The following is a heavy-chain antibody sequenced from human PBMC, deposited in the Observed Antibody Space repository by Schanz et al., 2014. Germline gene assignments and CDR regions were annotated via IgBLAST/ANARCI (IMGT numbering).Heavy chain of an antibody. Sequence: QVQLVQSGAEVMKPGSSVKVSCKASGGTFSSYTINWVRKAPGQGLEWMGRIIPILGITNVAQTFQDRVTITADKSTSTAYMELSSLRSEDTAVYYCARGLGDERWLDLNEAFDIWGQGTIVTVSS. CDR3: ARGLGDERWLDLNEAFDI. D-gene: IGHD6-19*01. CDR1: GGTFSSYT. J-gene: IGHJ3*02. CDR2: IIPILGIT. V-gene: IGHV1-69*02.